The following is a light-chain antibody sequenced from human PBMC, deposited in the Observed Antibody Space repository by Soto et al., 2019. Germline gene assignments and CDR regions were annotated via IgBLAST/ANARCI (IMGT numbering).Light chain of an antibody. CDR3: RSYTTTTSLFV. V-gene: IGLV2-14*01. J-gene: IGLJ1*01. Sequence: QSALTQPASVSGSPGQSITISCTGTSSDIGGFNFVSWYQHHPGKAPKLLIYEVSDQASGVSNRFSGSKSGNTATLTISGLHAPEEPDYPSRSYTTTTSLFVFGSGTKVTVL. CDR1: SSDIGGFNF. CDR2: EVS.